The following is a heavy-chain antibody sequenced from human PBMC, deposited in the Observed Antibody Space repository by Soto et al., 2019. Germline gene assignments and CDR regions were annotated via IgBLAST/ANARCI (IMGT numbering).Heavy chain of an antibody. Sequence: QITLKESGPTLVKPTQTLTLTCTFSGFSLSTRVVGVGWIRQPPGKALEGLALIYWDDDKRYSPSLKTRLTITKDTSKTQVVLTMTNMDPVDTATYSCAHLGVSRWFDFCGQGTLVTVSS. CDR1: GFSLSTRVVG. J-gene: IGHJ4*02. V-gene: IGHV2-5*02. CDR2: IYWDDDK. CDR3: AHLGVSRWFDF. D-gene: IGHD6-13*01.